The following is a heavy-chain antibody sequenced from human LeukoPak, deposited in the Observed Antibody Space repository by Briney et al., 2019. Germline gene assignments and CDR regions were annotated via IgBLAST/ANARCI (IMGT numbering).Heavy chain of an antibody. CDR3: AKVGPDCSGGSCYSGLDY. Sequence: GGSLRLSCAASGFTFSSYGMHWVRQVPGKGLEWVAVISYDGSNKYYADSVKGRFTISRDNSKNTLYLQMNSLRAEDTAVYYCAKVGPDCSGGSCYSGLDYWGQGTLVTVSS. D-gene: IGHD2-15*01. V-gene: IGHV3-30*18. CDR2: ISYDGSNK. J-gene: IGHJ4*02. CDR1: GFTFSSYG.